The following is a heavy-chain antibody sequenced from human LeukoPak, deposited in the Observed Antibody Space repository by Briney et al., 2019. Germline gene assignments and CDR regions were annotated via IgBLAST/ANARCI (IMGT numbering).Heavy chain of an antibody. CDR2: INPNSGDT. CDR1: GYTFTGYY. J-gene: IGHJ4*02. V-gene: IGHV1-2*02. CDR3: ASAQKNTIAAAGNY. Sequence: ASVKVSCKASGYTFTGYYMHWVRQAPGQGLEWMGWINPNSGDTNYAQKFQGRVTMTRDTSISTAYMELSRLRSDDTAVYYCASAQKNTIAAAGNYWGQGTLVTVSS. D-gene: IGHD6-13*01.